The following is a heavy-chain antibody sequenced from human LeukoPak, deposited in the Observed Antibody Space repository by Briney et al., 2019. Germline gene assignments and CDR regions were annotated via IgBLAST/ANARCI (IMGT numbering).Heavy chain of an antibody. CDR2: IGIDSVNT. V-gene: IGHV3-48*01. Sequence: GGSLRLSCTASGFPFIEYSMNWVRQAPGKGLEWISYIGIDSVNTKYADSVRGRFTISADKAKNSLYLQMNSLRVEDTAVYYCARDHNYAFDNWGQGTLVSVAS. J-gene: IGHJ4*02. CDR3: ARDHNYAFDN. D-gene: IGHD1-1*01. CDR1: GFPFIEYS.